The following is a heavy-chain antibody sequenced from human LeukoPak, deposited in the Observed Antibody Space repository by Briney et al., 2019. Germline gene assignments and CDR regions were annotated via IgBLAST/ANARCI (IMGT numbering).Heavy chain of an antibody. V-gene: IGHV4-61*02. CDR1: GGSISSGSYY. CDR3: VRDTLGFWFDP. Sequence: SQTLSLTCTVSGGSISSGSYYWSWIRQPAGKGLEWIGRIYTSGSTNYNPSLKSRVTISVDTSKNHFSLKLSSVTAADTAVYYCVRDTLGFWFDPWGQGTLVTVSS. D-gene: IGHD2/OR15-2a*01. J-gene: IGHJ5*02. CDR2: IYTSGST.